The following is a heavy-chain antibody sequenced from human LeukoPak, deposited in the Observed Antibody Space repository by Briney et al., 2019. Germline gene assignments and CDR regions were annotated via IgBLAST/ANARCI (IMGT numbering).Heavy chain of an antibody. V-gene: IGHV1-69*04. CDR1: GGTFSSYA. CDR3: ARAQFKGYDFWSGYYAFDY. Sequence: GACVKVSCKASGGTFSSYAISWVRQAPGQGLEWMGRIIPILGIANYVEKFQGRVTITADTSTSTAYMELSSLRSEDTAVYYCARAQFKGYDFWSGYYAFDYWGQGTLVTVSS. D-gene: IGHD3-3*01. J-gene: IGHJ4*02. CDR2: IIPILGIA.